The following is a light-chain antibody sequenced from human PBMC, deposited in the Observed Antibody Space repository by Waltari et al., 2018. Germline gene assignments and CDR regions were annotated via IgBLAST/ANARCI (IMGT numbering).Light chain of an antibody. Sequence: QFVLTQPPSLSGAPGERVTLPCTGRRPHTGTGYAVHWYQQFPGTAPNPLIYTNTNRPSGVPDRFSGSKSGTSASLAITGLQPEDEAEYYCQSYDSSLSVVFGGGTKLTVL. CDR1: RPHTGTGYA. V-gene: IGLV1-40*01. CDR3: QSYDSSLSVV. J-gene: IGLJ2*01. CDR2: TNT.